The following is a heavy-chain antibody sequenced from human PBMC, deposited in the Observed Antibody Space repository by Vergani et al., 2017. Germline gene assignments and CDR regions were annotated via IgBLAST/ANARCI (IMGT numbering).Heavy chain of an antibody. D-gene: IGHD1-1*01. CDR2: ISYDGTQK. CDR1: GFTSSYYG. J-gene: IGHJ4*02. CDR3: ATKSCGTPGCQIGYFRE. Sequence: QVHLVESGGGVVQPGRSLRLSCVVSGFTSSYYGMHWVRQAPGKGLEWVAVISYDGTQKYYADSVKGRFTISRDNSKITIYLQMNSLRTEDTAVYYCATKSCGTPGCQIGYFREWAQGALVTVSS. V-gene: IGHV3-30*03.